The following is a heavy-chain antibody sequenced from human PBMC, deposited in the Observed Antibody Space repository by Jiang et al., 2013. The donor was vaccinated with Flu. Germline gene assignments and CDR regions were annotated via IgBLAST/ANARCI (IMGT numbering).Heavy chain of an antibody. CDR2: ISYDGSNK. Sequence: GVVQPGRSLRLSCAASGFTFSSYAMHWVRQAPGKGLEWVAVISYDGSNKYYADSVKGRFTISRDNSKNTLYLQMNTLRAEDTAVYYCARGSSPAVYHHFDYWGQGTLV. CDR3: ARGSSPAVYHHFDY. V-gene: IGHV3-30-3*01. CDR1: GFTFSSYA. D-gene: IGHD2-8*01. J-gene: IGHJ4*02.